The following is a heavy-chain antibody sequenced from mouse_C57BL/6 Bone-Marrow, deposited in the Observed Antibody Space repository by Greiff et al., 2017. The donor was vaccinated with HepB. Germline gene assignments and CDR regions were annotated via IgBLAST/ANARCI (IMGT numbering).Heavy chain of an antibody. V-gene: IGHV5-4*03. CDR1: GFTFSSYA. D-gene: IGHD3-2*02. J-gene: IGHJ2*01. CDR3: ARRGTTAQATHFDY. Sequence: EVKLMESGGGLVKPGGSLKLSCAASGFTFSSYAMSWVRQTPEKRLEWVATISDGGSYTYYPDNVKGRFTISRDNAKNNLYLQMSHLKSEDTAMYYSARRGTTAQATHFDYWGQGTTLTVSS. CDR2: ISDGGSYT.